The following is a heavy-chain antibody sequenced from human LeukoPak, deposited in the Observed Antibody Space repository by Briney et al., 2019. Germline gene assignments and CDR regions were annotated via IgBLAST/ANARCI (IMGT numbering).Heavy chain of an antibody. V-gene: IGHV4-39*01. CDR1: GDSISTSNYY. J-gene: IGHJ4*02. D-gene: IGHD2-2*01. CDR2: VFYNGKT. Sequence: PSETLSLTCTVSGDSISTSNYYWGWVRQPPGKSLEWIGSVFYNGKTHSNTPLKSRVTMSADTSKNQFSLKLTSVTAADTAVYYCARQSRRATSDFWGQGTLVTVSS. CDR3: ARQSRRATSDF.